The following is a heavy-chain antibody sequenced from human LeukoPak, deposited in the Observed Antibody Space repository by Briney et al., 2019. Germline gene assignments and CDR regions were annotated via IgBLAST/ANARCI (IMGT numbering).Heavy chain of an antibody. CDR2: LSGSGYNT. Sequence: GGSLRLSCAASGFTFSSRALSWVRQAPGKGPEWVSSLSGSGYNTYYADSVKGRFTISRDNSKNTVYLQMNSLRAEDTAVYYCAKDPYGTRYFDYWGQGTLVTVSS. CDR3: AKDPYGTRYFDY. CDR1: GFTFSSRA. D-gene: IGHD2-2*01. V-gene: IGHV3-23*01. J-gene: IGHJ4*02.